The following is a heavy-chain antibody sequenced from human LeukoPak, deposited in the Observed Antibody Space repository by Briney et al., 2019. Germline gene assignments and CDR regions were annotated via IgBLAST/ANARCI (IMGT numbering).Heavy chain of an antibody. J-gene: IGHJ4*02. V-gene: IGHV5-51*01. Sequence: GESLKISCKGSGYSFTSYWISWVRQMPGKGLEWMGIIYPGDSDTRSSPSFQGQVTISADKSISTAYLQWSSLKASDTAMYYCARSPHYDILTGYSDYWGQGTLVTVSS. D-gene: IGHD3-9*01. CDR1: GYSFTSYW. CDR2: IYPGDSDT. CDR3: ARSPHYDILTGYSDY.